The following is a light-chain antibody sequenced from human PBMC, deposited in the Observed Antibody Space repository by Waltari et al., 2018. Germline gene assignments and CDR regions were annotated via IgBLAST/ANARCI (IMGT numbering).Light chain of an antibody. CDR1: SSDVGSYNL. J-gene: IGLJ2*01. CDR3: CSYAGSVV. V-gene: IGLV2-23*01. Sequence: QSALTQPASVSGSPGQSITISCTGTSSDVGSYNLVSWYPQHPGKAPKLMIYEGSKRPSGVSNRFSVSKSGNTASLTISGLQAEDEADYYCCSYAGSVVFGGGTKLTVL. CDR2: EGS.